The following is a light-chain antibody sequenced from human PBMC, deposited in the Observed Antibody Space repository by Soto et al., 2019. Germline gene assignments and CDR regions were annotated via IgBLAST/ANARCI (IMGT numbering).Light chain of an antibody. J-gene: IGKJ1*01. Sequence: IVMTQSPATLSMSPGDRATLSCRASQSVATNLAWYQQKPGQAPRLLIYGASIRATGVPARFTGSGSGTDFTLTINSLQSEDFAVYYCHQCNGGLRTFGRGTRVEV. V-gene: IGKV3-15*01. CDR2: GAS. CDR1: QSVATN. CDR3: HQCNGGLRT.